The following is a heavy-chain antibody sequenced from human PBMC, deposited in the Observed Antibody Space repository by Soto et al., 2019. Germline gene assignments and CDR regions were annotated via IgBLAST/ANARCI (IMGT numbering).Heavy chain of an antibody. J-gene: IGHJ4*02. CDR3: ARVHSYYYDSSGYSWDFDY. V-gene: IGHV4-61*01. CDR2: IYYSGST. CDR1: GGSVSSGSYY. D-gene: IGHD3-22*01. Sequence: SETLSLTCTVAGGSVSSGSYYWSWIRQPPGKGLEWIGYIYYSGSTNYNPSLKSRVTISVDTSKNQFSLKLSSVTAADTAVYYCARVHSYYYDSSGYSWDFDYWGQGTLVTVSS.